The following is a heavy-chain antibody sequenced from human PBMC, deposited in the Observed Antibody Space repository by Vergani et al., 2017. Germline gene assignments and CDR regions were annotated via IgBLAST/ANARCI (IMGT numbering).Heavy chain of an antibody. V-gene: IGHV3-23*04. J-gene: IGHJ4*02. Sequence: QLVESGGGVAQPGRSLKLSCATSGFTFSSYAMNSVRQAPGKGLEWVSGISGSGVSAYYTDSVKGRFTITRDNSKNMLFLQMNNLRTEDTAIYNCAKQYFVSGNYLFDYWGKGTLVTVSS. D-gene: IGHD3-10*01. CDR2: ISGSGVSA. CDR1: GFTFSSYA. CDR3: AKQYFVSGNYLFDY.